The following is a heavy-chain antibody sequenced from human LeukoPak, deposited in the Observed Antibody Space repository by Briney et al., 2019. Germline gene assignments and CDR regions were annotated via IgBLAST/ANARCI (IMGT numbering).Heavy chain of an antibody. D-gene: IGHD3-16*01. CDR3: ARAVGGSARYFDY. CDR1: GFTVSGNY. Sequence: GGSLRLSCAASGFTVSGNYMSWVRQAPGKGLEWGSVIYSGGSTYYADSVKGRFTISRDNSKNTLYLQMNSLRAEDTAVYYCARAVGGSARYFDYWGQGTLVTVSS. J-gene: IGHJ4*02. V-gene: IGHV3-66*02. CDR2: IYSGGST.